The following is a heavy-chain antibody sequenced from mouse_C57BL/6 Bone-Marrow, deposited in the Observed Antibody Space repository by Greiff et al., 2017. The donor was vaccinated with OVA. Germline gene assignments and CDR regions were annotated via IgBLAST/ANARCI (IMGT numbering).Heavy chain of an antibody. V-gene: IGHV1-76*01. D-gene: IGHD1-1*01. J-gene: IGHJ4*01. CDR3: ARADYYGSSYDAMDY. Sequence: QVHVKQSGAELVRPGASVKLSCKASGYTFTDYYINWVKQRPGQGLEWIARIYPGSGNTYYNEKFKGKATLTAEKSSSTAYMQLSSLTSEDSAVYFCARADYYGSSYDAMDYWGQGTSVTFSS. CDR1: GYTFTDYY. CDR2: IYPGSGNT.